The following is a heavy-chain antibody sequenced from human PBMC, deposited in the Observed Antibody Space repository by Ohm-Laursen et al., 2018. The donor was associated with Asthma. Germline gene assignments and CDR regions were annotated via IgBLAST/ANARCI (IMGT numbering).Heavy chain of an antibody. CDR1: GFTFEEYA. CDR3: AKPKYGSGSYYPDAFDA. V-gene: IGHV3-9*01. J-gene: IGHJ3*01. CDR2: ISWRSGSI. D-gene: IGHD3-10*01. Sequence: SLRLSCAASGFTFEEYAMHWVRQAPGKGLEWVSVISWRSGSIAYADSVKGRFTISRDNAKNSLYLQMNSLRAEDTALYYCAKPKYGSGSYYPDAFDAWGQGTMVTVSS.